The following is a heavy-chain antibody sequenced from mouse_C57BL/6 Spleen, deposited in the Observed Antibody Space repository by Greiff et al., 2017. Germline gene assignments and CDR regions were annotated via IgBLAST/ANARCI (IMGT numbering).Heavy chain of an antibody. D-gene: IGHD1-1*01. CDR3: AITTVVAVDGMDY. CDR2: IHPSDSDT. Sequence: QVQLKQPGAELVKPGASVKVSCKASGYTFTSYWMHWVKQRPGQGLEWIGRIHPSDSDTNYNQKFKGKATLTVDKSSSTAYMQLSSLTSEDSAVYYCAITTVVAVDGMDYWGQGTSVTVSS. J-gene: IGHJ4*01. V-gene: IGHV1-74*01. CDR1: GYTFTSYW.